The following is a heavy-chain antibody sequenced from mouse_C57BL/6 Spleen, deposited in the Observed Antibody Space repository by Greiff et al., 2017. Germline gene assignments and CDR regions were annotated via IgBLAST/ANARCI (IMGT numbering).Heavy chain of an antibody. D-gene: IGHD1-1*01. CDR1: GYTFTSYW. CDR2: IDPSDSNT. Sequence: QVQLQQPGAELVMPGASVKLSCKASGYTFTSYWMPWVKQRPGQGLEWIGEIDPSDSNTNYNQKFKGKSTLTVDKSSSTAYMQLGSLTSEDSAVYYCARASSFAVVATRYFDVWGTGTTVTVSS. J-gene: IGHJ1*03. V-gene: IGHV1-69*01. CDR3: ARASSFAVVATRYFDV.